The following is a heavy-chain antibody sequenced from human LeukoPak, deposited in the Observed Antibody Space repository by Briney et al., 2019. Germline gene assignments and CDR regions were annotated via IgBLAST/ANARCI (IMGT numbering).Heavy chain of an antibody. CDR3: AKDRVGAMLYFDS. J-gene: IGHJ4*02. CDR2: MSGSGGRT. CDR1: GFTFSAYG. V-gene: IGHV3-23*01. Sequence: GGSLRLSCAASGFTFSAYGMSWVRQAPGKGLEWVSAMSGSGGRTYYADFVKGRFTISRDNSKNTLYLQINSLRAEDTAVYYCAKDRVGAMLYFDSWGQGTLVTVSS. D-gene: IGHD1-26*01.